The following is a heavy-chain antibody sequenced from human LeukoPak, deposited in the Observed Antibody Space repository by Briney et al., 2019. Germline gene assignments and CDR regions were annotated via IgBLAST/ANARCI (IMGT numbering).Heavy chain of an antibody. Sequence: GGSLRLSCAASGFTFSSYAMSWVRQAPGKGLEWVSGISWNSGSIGYADSVKGRFTISRDNAKNSLYLQMNSLRAEDTALYYCAKALRFLEWFVDYWGQGTLVTVSS. D-gene: IGHD3-3*01. CDR2: ISWNSGSI. J-gene: IGHJ4*02. CDR1: GFTFSSYA. CDR3: AKALRFLEWFVDY. V-gene: IGHV3-9*01.